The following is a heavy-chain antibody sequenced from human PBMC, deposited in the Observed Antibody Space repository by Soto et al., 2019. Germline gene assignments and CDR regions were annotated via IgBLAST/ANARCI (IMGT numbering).Heavy chain of an antibody. Sequence: SYSRSWARHSPGQGLEWMGGIIPSFGTANYAQKFQGRVTITADQSTSTAYMEMSSLRTDDTAVYYCARAKSGSSPIRYYRYGLAVWGHGTTVTVSS. V-gene: IGHV1-69*01. CDR3: ARAKSGSSPIRYYRYGLAV. J-gene: IGHJ6*01. CDR1: SYS. D-gene: IGHD6-13*01. CDR2: IIPSFGTA.